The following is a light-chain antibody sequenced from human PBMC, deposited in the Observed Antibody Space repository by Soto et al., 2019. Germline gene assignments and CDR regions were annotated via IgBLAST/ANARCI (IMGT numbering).Light chain of an antibody. CDR2: LGS. Sequence: DIVMTQSPLSLPVTPGEPASISCRSSQSLLHSNVYTYLDWYLQKPGQSPQLLIYLGSHRGSGVPDRFSGSGSGTDFTLKISRVEAEDVGIYYCMQALQPPGTCGQGPKVEIK. CDR1: QSLLHSNVYTY. J-gene: IGKJ1*01. V-gene: IGKV2-28*01. CDR3: MQALQPPGT.